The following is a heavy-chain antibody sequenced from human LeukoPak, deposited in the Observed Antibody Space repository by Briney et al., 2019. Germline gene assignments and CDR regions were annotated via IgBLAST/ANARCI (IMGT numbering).Heavy chain of an antibody. J-gene: IGHJ3*02. V-gene: IGHV1-2*02. CDR3: AREGYCSGGSCYGERDAFDI. D-gene: IGHD2-15*01. CDR1: GYTFTGYY. CDR2: INPNSGGT. Sequence: ASVKVSCKASGYTFTGYYMHWVRQAPGQGLEWMGWINPNSGGTNYAQKFQGRVTMTRVTSISTAYMELSRLRSEDTAVYYCAREGYCSGGSCYGERDAFDIWGQGTMVTVSS.